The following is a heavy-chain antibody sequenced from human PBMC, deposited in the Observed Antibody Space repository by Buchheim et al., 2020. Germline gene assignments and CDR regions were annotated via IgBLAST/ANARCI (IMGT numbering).Heavy chain of an antibody. J-gene: IGHJ4*02. Sequence: QITLKESGPTLVKPPQTLTLTSTFSGFSLSTSGVGVGWIRQPPRKVLEWLALIYWDDDKRYSPSLKSRLTITKDTSKNQVDLTMTNMDPVDTATYYGGHIREVRYSDYGYFDYWGQGT. D-gene: IGHD5-12*01. V-gene: IGHV2-5*02. CDR1: GFSLSTSGVG. CDR2: IYWDDDK. CDR3: GHIREVRYSDYGYFDY.